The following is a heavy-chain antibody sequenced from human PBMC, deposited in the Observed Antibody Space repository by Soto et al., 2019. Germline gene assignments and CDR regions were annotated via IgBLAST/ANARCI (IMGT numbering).Heavy chain of an antibody. J-gene: IGHJ5*02. CDR2: ISSSSSYI. Sequence: PGGSLRLSCAASGFTFSSYSMNWVRQAPGKGLEWVSSISSSSSYIYYADSVKGRFTISRDNAKNSLYLQMNSLRAEDTAVYYCAKDRLGYCSSTSCYFNWFDPWGQGTLVTVSS. CDR1: GFTFSSYS. V-gene: IGHV3-21*04. D-gene: IGHD2-2*01. CDR3: AKDRLGYCSSTSCYFNWFDP.